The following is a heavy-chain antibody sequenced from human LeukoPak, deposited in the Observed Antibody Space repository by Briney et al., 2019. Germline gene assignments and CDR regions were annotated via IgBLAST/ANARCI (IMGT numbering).Heavy chain of an antibody. V-gene: IGHV3-66*02. CDR3: AKDGTSYYYIYY. Sequence: GGSLRLSCAASGFTVSSNYMSWVRQAPGKGLEWVSVIYSGGSTYYADSVKGRFTVSRDDSKNTLYLQMNSLRGDDTAVYYCAKDGTSYYYIYYWGQGTLVTVSS. J-gene: IGHJ4*02. CDR2: IYSGGST. CDR1: GFTVSSNY. D-gene: IGHD2/OR15-2a*01.